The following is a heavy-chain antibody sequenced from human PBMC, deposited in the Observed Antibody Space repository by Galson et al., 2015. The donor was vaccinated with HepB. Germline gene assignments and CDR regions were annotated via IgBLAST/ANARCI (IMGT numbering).Heavy chain of an antibody. CDR1: GFTFSSYF. J-gene: IGHJ4*02. Sequence: SLRLSCAASGFTFSSYFMDWVRQAPGKGPVWVSDTNRDGSVTRYADSVKGRFTISRDNAKNMLYLQMNSLRVDDAAIYYCARGGVVGGTDYWGQGTLVTVSS. D-gene: IGHD6-19*01. CDR2: TNRDGSVT. V-gene: IGHV3-74*01. CDR3: ARGGVVGGTDY.